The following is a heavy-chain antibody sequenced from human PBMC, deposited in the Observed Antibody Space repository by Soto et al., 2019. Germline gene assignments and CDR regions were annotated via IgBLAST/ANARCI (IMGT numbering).Heavy chain of an antibody. D-gene: IGHD2-15*01. Sequence: QVQLVQSGAEVKKPGSSVKVSCKASGGTFSRYTFTWVRQAPGQGLEWMGRIIPIVDIPNYAQNFQGRVTITADKSTSTAYMELSSLPSGDTAVYYCASHFTGVLVLGTSPPGGDNYGWDVWGQGTTVSVS. CDR1: GGTFSRYT. J-gene: IGHJ6*02. V-gene: IGHV1-69*02. CDR2: IIPIVDIP. CDR3: ASHFTGVLVLGTSPPGGDNYGWDV.